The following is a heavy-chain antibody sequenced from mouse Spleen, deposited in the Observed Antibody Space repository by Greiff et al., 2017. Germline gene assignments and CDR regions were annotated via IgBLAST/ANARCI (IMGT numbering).Heavy chain of an antibody. V-gene: IGHV1-82*01. CDR3: ARENRYDGGDFDY. CDR2: IYPGDGDT. J-gene: IGHJ2*01. CDR1: GYAFSSSW. D-gene: IGHD2-14*01. Sequence: QVQLQQSGPELVKPGASVKISCKASGYAFSSSWMNWVKQRPGKGLEWIGRIYPGDGDTNYNGKFKGKATLTADKSSSTAYMQLSSLTSEDSAVYFCARENRYDGGDFDYWGQGTTLTVSS.